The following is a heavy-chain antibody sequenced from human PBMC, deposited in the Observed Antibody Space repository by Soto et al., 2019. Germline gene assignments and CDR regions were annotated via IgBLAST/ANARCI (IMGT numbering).Heavy chain of an antibody. J-gene: IGHJ6*03. CDR1: GFTFDEYD. CDR3: AASGGGSYYYYYYMDV. CDR2: ISWNSGSI. D-gene: IGHD2-15*01. Sequence: EVQLVESGGGLVQPGRSLRLSCAASGFTFDEYDMHWVRQAPGKGLEWVSGISWNSGSIGYADSVKGRFTISRDNAKNSLYLQMNSLRAEDTALYYCAASGGGSYYYYYYMDVWGKGTTVTVSS. V-gene: IGHV3-9*01.